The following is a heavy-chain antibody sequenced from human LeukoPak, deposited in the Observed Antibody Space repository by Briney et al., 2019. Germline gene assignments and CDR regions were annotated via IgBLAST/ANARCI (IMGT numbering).Heavy chain of an antibody. CDR3: AKDKRVRDGYNGLYDY. V-gene: IGHV3-30*02. Sequence: GGSLRLSCAASGFIFSSYGMHWVRQAPGKGLEWVAFIRFDGSNRYEADSVKGRFTISRDNSKNTLYLQMNSLRGEDTAVYYCAKDKRVRDGYNGLYDYWGQGTLVTVSS. CDR2: IRFDGSNR. J-gene: IGHJ4*02. D-gene: IGHD5-24*01. CDR1: GFIFSSYG.